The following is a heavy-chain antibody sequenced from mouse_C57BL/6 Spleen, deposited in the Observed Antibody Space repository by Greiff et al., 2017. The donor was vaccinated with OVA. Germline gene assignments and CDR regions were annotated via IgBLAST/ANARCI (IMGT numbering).Heavy chain of an antibody. V-gene: IGHV1-81*01. CDR1: GYTFTSYG. Sequence: QVQLQQSGAELARPGASVKLSCKASGYTFTSYGISWVKQRTGQGLEWIGEIYPRSGNTYYNEKFKGKATLTADKSSSTAYMELRSLTSEDSAVYFCARSEDGNYVWYFDVWGTGTTVTVSS. J-gene: IGHJ1*03. CDR2: IYPRSGNT. CDR3: ARSEDGNYVWYFDV. D-gene: IGHD2-1*01.